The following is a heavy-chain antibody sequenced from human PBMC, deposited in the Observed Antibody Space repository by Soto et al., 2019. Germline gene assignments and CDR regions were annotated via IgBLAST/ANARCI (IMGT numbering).Heavy chain of an antibody. D-gene: IGHD6-13*01. J-gene: IGHJ5*02. CDR3: ARDGQGIAAAGYNWFDP. Sequence: QVQLVQSGAEVKKPGASVKVSCKASGYTFTSYGISWVRQAPGQGLEWMGWISAYNGNTNYAQKLQGRVTMTTDTSTSTAYTELRRRRTDDTAVYYCARDGQGIAAAGYNWFDPWGEGTLGTVSS. CDR1: GYTFTSYG. V-gene: IGHV1-18*01. CDR2: ISAYNGNT.